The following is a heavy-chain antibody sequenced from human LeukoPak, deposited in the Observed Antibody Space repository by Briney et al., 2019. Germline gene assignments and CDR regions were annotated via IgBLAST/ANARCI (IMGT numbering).Heavy chain of an antibody. CDR3: ARGGFMHALDI. V-gene: IGHV3-74*01. D-gene: IGHD3-16*01. Sequence: PGGSLRLSCADSGFTFSSHWMYWVRQAPGKGPVWDAFINNDGSDTNYADSVKGRFTISRDNAENTLYLQMNSLRVEDTAVYYCARGGFMHALDIWGQGIKVTVSS. J-gene: IGHJ3*02. CDR1: GFTFSSHW. CDR2: INNDGSDT.